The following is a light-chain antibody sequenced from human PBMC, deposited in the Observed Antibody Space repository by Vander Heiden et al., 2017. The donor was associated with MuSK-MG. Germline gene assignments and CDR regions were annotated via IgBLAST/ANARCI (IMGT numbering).Light chain of an antibody. CDR1: SLRSYY. V-gene: IGLV3-19*01. CDR2: GED. J-gene: IGLJ2*01. CDR3: NSRDTSGDHVV. Sequence: SSALPQDPAVSVALGQTVRITCQGDSLRSYYASWYQQKPGQAPVLVIYGEDNRPSGIPDRFSGSTLGNTASLIIAGAQAEDEADYYCNSRDTSGDHVVFGGGTKLTVL.